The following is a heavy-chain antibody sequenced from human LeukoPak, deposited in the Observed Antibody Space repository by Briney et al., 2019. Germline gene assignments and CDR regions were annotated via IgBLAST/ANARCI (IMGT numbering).Heavy chain of an antibody. V-gene: IGHV3-30*02. CDR2: IRYDGSNK. J-gene: IGHJ4*02. CDR3: AKAGLVRGGALDS. Sequence: GGSLRLSCAASGFTFRSYGMHWVRQAPGKGLEWVAFIRYDGSNKYYADSVKGRFTISRVSSKHTLYLQMNSLRVEDTAVYYCAKAGLVRGGALDSWGQGTLVTVSS. D-gene: IGHD4/OR15-4a*01. CDR1: GFTFRSYG.